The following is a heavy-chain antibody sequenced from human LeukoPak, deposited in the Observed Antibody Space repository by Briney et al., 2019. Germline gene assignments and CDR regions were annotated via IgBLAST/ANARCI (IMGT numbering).Heavy chain of an antibody. Sequence: GGSLRLSCAASGFTVSSNYMSWVRQAPGKGLEWVSVIYSGGSTYYADSVKGRFTISRDNSKNTLYLQLNSLRAEDTAVYYCARGPQAGLRYFDWLFDYWGQGTLVTVSS. V-gene: IGHV3-53*01. J-gene: IGHJ4*02. CDR1: GFTVSSNY. D-gene: IGHD3-9*01. CDR3: ARGPQAGLRYFDWLFDY. CDR2: IYSGGST.